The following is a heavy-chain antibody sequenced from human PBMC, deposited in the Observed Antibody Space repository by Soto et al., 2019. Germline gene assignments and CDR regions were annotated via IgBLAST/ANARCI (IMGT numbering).Heavy chain of an antibody. J-gene: IGHJ4*02. CDR3: ARDQEPLHLGELSLRY. CDR2: LSAYNGNT. Sequence: QVQLVQSGAEVKKPGASVKVSCKASGYTFTSYGISWVRQAPGQGLEWMGWLSAYNGNTNYAQKLQGRVTMTTDTSTSTAYMELRSLRSDDTAVYYCARDQEPLHLGELSLRYWGQGTLVTVSS. D-gene: IGHD3-16*02. CDR1: GYTFTSYG. V-gene: IGHV1-18*01.